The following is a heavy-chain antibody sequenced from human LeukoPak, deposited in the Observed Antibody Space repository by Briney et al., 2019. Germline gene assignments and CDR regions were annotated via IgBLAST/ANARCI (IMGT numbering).Heavy chain of an antibody. J-gene: IGHJ4*02. CDR3: ARYGSGWTLGY. D-gene: IGHD6-19*01. V-gene: IGHV3-53*01. Sequence: GGSLRLSCAASGFTVSSNYMSWVRQAPGKGLEWASVIYSGGSTYYADSVKGRFTISRDNSKNTLYLQMNSLRAEDTAVYYCARYGSGWTLGYWGQGTLVTVSS. CDR2: IYSGGST. CDR1: GFTVSSNY.